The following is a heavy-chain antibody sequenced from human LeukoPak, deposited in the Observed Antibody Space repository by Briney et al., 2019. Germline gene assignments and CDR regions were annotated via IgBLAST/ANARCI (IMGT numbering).Heavy chain of an antibody. CDR3: AGERGEEYSSGWYKTNYFDN. D-gene: IGHD6-19*01. CDR2: ADYSGGT. CDR1: GDSVSSVTDY. J-gene: IGHJ4*02. Sequence: ETLSLTCTVAGDSVSSVTDYWAWIRQPPGKGLEWIASADYSGGTYYNPSLESRVAISADMSKKQISLTLTSVTGADTAVYYCAGERGEEYSSGWYKTNYFDNWGQGIRVTVSS. V-gene: IGHV4-39*07.